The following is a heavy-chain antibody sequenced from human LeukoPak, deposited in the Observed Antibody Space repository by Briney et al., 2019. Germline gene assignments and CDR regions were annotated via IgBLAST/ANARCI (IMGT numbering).Heavy chain of an antibody. J-gene: IGHJ1*01. CDR1: GYSFTSYW. CDR2: IYPGDSDT. D-gene: IGHD5-18*01. CDR3: ARVGYSYEQGGLGAEYFQH. Sequence: NRGESLKISCKGSGYSFTSYWIGWVRQMPGKGLEWMGIIYPGDSDTRYSPSFQGQVTISADKSISTAYLQWSSLKASDTAMYYCARVGYSYEQGGLGAEYFQHWGQGTLVTVSS. V-gene: IGHV5-51*01.